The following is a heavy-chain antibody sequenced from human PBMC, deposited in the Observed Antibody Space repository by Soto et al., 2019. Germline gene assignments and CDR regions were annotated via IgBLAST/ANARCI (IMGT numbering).Heavy chain of an antibody. V-gene: IGHV4-59*01. CDR2: IYYSGST. CDR1: GGSISSYY. J-gene: IGHJ4*02. CDR3: ERGGTYPY. Sequence: PSETLSLTCTVSGGSISSYYWSWIRQPPGKGLEWIGYIYYSGSTNYNPSLKSRVTISVDTSKNQFSLKLSSVTAADTAVYYCERGGTYPYWGQGTLVTVSS. D-gene: IGHD1-1*01.